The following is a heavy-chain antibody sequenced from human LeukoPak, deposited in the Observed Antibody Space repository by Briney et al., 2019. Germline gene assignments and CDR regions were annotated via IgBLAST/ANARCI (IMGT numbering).Heavy chain of an antibody. J-gene: IGHJ6*02. CDR2: INHIGST. V-gene: IGHV4-34*01. CDR3: ARVGGRGGWPLTYYYYGMDV. CDR1: GGSFSGYY. Sequence: SETLSLTCAVYGGSFSGYYWSWIRQPPGKGLDWIGEINHIGSTNYNPSLKSRVTISVDTSKNQFSLKLSSVTAADTAVYYCARVGGRGGWPLTYYYYGMDVWGQGTTVTVSS. D-gene: IGHD3-16*01.